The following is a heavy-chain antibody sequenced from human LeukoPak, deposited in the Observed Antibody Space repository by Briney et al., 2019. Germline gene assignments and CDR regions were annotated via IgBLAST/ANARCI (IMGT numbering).Heavy chain of an antibody. D-gene: IGHD1-14*01. CDR1: GGTFSSYA. J-gene: IGHJ4*02. V-gene: IGHV1-69*13. Sequence: ASVKVSCKASGGTFSSYAISWVRQAPGQGLEWMGGIIPIFGTANYAQKFQGRVTITADESTSTAYMELSSLRSEDTAIYYCAKVRGTTGGYFFDYWGQGTLVTVSS. CDR3: AKVRGTTGGYFFDY. CDR2: IIPIFGTA.